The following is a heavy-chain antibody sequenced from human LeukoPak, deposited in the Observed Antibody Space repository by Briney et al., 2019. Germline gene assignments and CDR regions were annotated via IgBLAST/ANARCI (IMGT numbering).Heavy chain of an antibody. CDR2: ISGSGGST. V-gene: IGHV3-23*01. CDR1: GFTFSSYA. J-gene: IGHJ4*02. D-gene: IGHD3-22*01. Sequence: PGGSLRLSCAASGFTFSSYAMSWVRQAPGKGLEWVSAISGSGGSTYYADSVKGRFTISRDNSKNTLYLQMNSLRAEDTAVYYCAKVGPSYYYDSSGYQDYWGQGTLVTVSP. CDR3: AKVGPSYYYDSSGYQDY.